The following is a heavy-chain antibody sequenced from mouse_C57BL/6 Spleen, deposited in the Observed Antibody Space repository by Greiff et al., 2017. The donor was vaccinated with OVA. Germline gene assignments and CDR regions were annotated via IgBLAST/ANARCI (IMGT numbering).Heavy chain of an antibody. CDR1: GYTFTSYW. CDR2: IYPGNSDT. CDR3: TNDYDQYYAMDY. D-gene: IGHD2-4*01. J-gene: IGHJ4*01. V-gene: IGHV1-5*01. Sequence: EVQLQQSGTVLARPGASVKMSCKTSGYTFTSYWMHWVKQRPGQGLEWIGAIYPGNSDTSYNQKFKGKAKLTAVTSASTAYMELSSLTNEDSAVYYCTNDYDQYYAMDYWGQGTSVTVSS.